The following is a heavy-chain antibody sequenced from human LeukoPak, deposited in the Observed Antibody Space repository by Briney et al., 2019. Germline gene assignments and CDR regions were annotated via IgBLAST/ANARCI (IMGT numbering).Heavy chain of an antibody. CDR3: ARDGIAARPVYYFDY. V-gene: IGHV1-46*01. CDR2: INPSGGST. Sequence: ASVKVSCKASGYTFTSYYMHWVRQAPGQGLEWMGIINPSGGSTSYAQEFQGRVTMTRDTSTRTDFMELYSLRSEDTAVYYCARDGIAARPVYYFDYWGQGTLVTVSS. J-gene: IGHJ4*02. CDR1: GYTFTSYY. D-gene: IGHD6-6*01.